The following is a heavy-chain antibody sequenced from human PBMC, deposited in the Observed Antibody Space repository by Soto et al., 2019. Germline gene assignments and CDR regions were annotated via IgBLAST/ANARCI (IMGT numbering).Heavy chain of an antibody. Sequence: GGSLRLYCAASGFTFSSYSMNWVRQAPGKGMEWVSYISSSSSTIYYADSVKGRFTISRDNAKNSLYLQMNSLRAEDTAVYYCARDGGGFDYWGQGTLVTVSS. D-gene: IGHD3-16*01. CDR2: ISSSSSTI. CDR1: GFTFSSYS. J-gene: IGHJ4*02. V-gene: IGHV3-48*04. CDR3: ARDGGGFDY.